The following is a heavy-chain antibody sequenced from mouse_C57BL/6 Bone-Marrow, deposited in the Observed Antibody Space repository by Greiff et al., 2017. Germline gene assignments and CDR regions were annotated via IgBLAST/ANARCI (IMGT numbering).Heavy chain of an antibody. J-gene: IGHJ2*01. CDR3: ARGYSNLYYFDY. Sequence: EVQLVESGPGLVKPSQSLSLTCSVTGYSITSGYYWNWIRQFPGNKLEWMGYISYDGSNNYNPSLKNRISITRDTSKNQFFLKLNSVTTEDTATYYCARGYSNLYYFDYWGQGTTLTVSS. V-gene: IGHV3-6*01. CDR1: GYSITSGYY. CDR2: ISYDGSN. D-gene: IGHD2-5*01.